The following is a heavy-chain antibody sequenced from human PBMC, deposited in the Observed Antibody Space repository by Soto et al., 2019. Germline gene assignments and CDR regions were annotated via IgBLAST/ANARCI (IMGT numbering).Heavy chain of an antibody. J-gene: IGHJ6*02. V-gene: IGHV4-59*12. CDR1: GGSISSYY. CDR2: IYYSGST. CDR3: ARDLWGYCGTDCYPLDV. D-gene: IGHD2-21*02. Sequence: SETLSLTCTVSGGSISSYYWSWIRQPPGKGLEWIGYIYYSGSTNYNPSLKSRVTISVDTSKNQFSLKLSSVTAADTAVYYCARDLWGYCGTDCYPLDVWGQATTVTVSS.